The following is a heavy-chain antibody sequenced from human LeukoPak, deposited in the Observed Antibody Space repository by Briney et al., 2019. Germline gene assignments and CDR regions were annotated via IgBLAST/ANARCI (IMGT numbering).Heavy chain of an antibody. Sequence: SETLSLTCTVSGGSISSGGYYWSWIRQHPGKGLEWIGYIYYSGSTYYNPSLKSRVTISVDTSKNQFSLKLSSVTAADTAVYYCARARRNYYDSSGYYMTWFDPWGQGTLVTVSS. J-gene: IGHJ5*02. CDR3: ARARRNYYDSSGYYMTWFDP. CDR2: IYYSGST. CDR1: GGSISSGGYY. V-gene: IGHV4-31*03. D-gene: IGHD3-22*01.